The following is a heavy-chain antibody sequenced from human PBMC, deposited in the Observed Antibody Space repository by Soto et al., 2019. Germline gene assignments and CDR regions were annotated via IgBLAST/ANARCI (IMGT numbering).Heavy chain of an antibody. CDR2: IYWNDDK. V-gene: IGHV2-5*01. Sequence: SGPTLVKPTQTLTLTCTFSGFSLSTSGVGVGWIRQPPGKALEWLALIYWNDDKRYSPSLKSRLTITKDTSKNQVVLTMTNMDPVDTATYYCAHRILEYYDFWSGYFNPMDVWGQGTTVTVSS. J-gene: IGHJ6*02. CDR1: GFSLSTSGVG. CDR3: AHRILEYYDFWSGYFNPMDV. D-gene: IGHD3-3*01.